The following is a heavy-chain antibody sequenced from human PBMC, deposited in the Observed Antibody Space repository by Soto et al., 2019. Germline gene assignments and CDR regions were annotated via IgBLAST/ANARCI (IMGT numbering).Heavy chain of an antibody. V-gene: IGHV4-34*01. Sequence: SETLSLTCAVYGGSFSGFYWSWIRQPPGKGLEWIGEINHSGSTNYNPSLKSRVTISVDTSKNQFSLKLSSVTAADTAVYYCARGGGYSYAAIDYWGQGTLVTASS. CDR1: GGSFSGFY. CDR3: ARGGGYSYAAIDY. D-gene: IGHD5-18*01. J-gene: IGHJ4*02. CDR2: INHSGST.